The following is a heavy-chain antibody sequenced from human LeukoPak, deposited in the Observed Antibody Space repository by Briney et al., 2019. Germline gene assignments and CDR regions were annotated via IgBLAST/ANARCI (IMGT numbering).Heavy chain of an antibody. V-gene: IGHV3-23*01. Sequence: GRSLRLSCAASGFTFSSYAMSWVRQAPGKGLEWVSAISGSGGSTYYADSVKGRFTISRDNSKNTLYLQMNSLRAEDTAVYYCASYGGKNPNNYYYYYGMDVWGQGTTVTVSS. CDR3: ASYGGKNPNNYYYYYGMDV. J-gene: IGHJ6*02. D-gene: IGHD4-23*01. CDR2: ISGSGGST. CDR1: GFTFSSYA.